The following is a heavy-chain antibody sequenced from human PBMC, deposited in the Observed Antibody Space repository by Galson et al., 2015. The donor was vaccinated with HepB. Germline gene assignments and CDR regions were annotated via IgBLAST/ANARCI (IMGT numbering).Heavy chain of an antibody. CDR1: GGTFSSYT. CDR2: IIPILGIA. CDR3: VRESGIQLTYYFDY. V-gene: IGHV1-69*04. Sequence: SVKVSCKASGGTFSSYTISWVRQAPGQGLEWMGRIIPILGIANYAQKFQGRVTITADKSTSTAYMELSSLRSEDTAVYYCVRESGIQLTYYFDYWGQGTLVTVSS. J-gene: IGHJ4*02. D-gene: IGHD5-18*01.